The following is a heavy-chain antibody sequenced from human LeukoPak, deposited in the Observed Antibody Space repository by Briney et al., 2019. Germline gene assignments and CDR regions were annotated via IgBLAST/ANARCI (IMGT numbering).Heavy chain of an antibody. CDR3: VRPGSNSNWFDP. V-gene: IGHV5-10-1*01. Sequence: RGESLKISCKGSGYSFTTYWISWVRQMPGKGLEWMGRIDPSDSYTNYSPSFQGHVTISADKSVSTAYLQWSSLKASDTAMYYCVRPGSNSNWFDPWGQGTLVTVSS. CDR2: IDPSDSYT. D-gene: IGHD4-23*01. CDR1: GYSFTTYW. J-gene: IGHJ5*02.